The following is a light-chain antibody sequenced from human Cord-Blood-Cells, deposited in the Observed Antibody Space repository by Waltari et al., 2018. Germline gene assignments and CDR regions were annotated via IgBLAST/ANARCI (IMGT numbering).Light chain of an antibody. V-gene: IGLV2-14*01. CDR3: SSYTSSSTWV. J-gene: IGLJ3*02. Sequence: QSALTQPASVSGSPGQSITISCTGTSSDVGGYNYVSWYQQPPGKAPKLMIYDVSNRPSGVSNRFFGSKSGNTASLTISGLQAEDEADYYCSSYTSSSTWVFGGGTKLTVL. CDR2: DVS. CDR1: SSDVGGYNY.